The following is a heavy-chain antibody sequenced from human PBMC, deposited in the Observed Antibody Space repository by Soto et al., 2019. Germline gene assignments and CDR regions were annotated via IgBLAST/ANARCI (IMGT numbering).Heavy chain of an antibody. CDR2: ISGSGGST. D-gene: IGHD1-1*01. CDR1: GFTFSSYA. CDR3: AKYGWNDVGGYDY. Sequence: PGGSLRLSCGASGFTFSSYAMSWVRQDPGKGLEWVSAISGSGGSTYYADSVKGRFTISRDNSKNTLYLQMNSLRAEDAAVYYCAKYGWNDVGGYDYWGQGTLVTVSS. J-gene: IGHJ4*02. V-gene: IGHV3-23*01.